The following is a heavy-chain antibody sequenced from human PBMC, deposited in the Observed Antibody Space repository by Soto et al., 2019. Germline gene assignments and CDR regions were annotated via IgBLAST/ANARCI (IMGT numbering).Heavy chain of an antibody. Sequence: GGXLKLSCAGSGFTFISYSINWVRQAPGKGLEWVSSISSSSSYIYYADSVKGRFTISRDNANNSLYLQMNSLRAEDTAVYYCARAFGLPYYFDYWGQGTLVTVSS. CDR3: ARAFGLPYYFDY. CDR2: ISSSSSYI. D-gene: IGHD3-10*01. CDR1: GFTFISYS. J-gene: IGHJ4*02. V-gene: IGHV3-21*01.